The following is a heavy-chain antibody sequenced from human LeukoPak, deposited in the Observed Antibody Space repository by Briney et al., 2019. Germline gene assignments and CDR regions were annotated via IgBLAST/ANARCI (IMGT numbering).Heavy chain of an antibody. CDR3: ARAQSVLLWFGELSWFDP. J-gene: IGHJ5*02. CDR1: GGSISSSSW. V-gene: IGHV4-4*02. D-gene: IGHD3-10*01. Sequence: SGTLSLTCAVSGGSISSSSWWSWVRQPPGKGLEWIGEIYHSGSTNYNPSLKSRVTISVDKSKNQFSLKLSSVTAADTAVYYCARAQSVLLWFGELSWFDPWGQGTLVTVSS. CDR2: IYHSGST.